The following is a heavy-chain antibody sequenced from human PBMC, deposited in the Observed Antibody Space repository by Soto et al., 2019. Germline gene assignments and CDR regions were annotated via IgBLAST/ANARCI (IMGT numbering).Heavy chain of an antibody. CDR3: AKLLGISGWSVHY. CDR2: ISNSGST. V-gene: IGHV3-23*01. CDR1: GFTFNIYA. J-gene: IGHJ4*02. Sequence: EVQVLESGGGLVQPGGSLRLSCAASGFTFNIYAMSWVRQVPGKGLEWVSTISNSGSTHSADSVKGRFTISRDNSKNTVYLQMNSLRAEDTAVYYCAKLLGISGWSVHYWGQGTLVTVSS. D-gene: IGHD3-22*01.